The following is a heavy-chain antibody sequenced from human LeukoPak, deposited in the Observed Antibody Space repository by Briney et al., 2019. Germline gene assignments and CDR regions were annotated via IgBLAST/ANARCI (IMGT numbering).Heavy chain of an antibody. CDR3: ARRSCSGGSCYSWAFDI. CDR1: GFTFSDYY. J-gene: IGHJ3*02. D-gene: IGHD2-15*01. V-gene: IGHV3-11*06. Sequence: GGSLRLSCAASGFTFSDYYMSWIRQAPGKGLEWVSYISSSSSYTNYADSVKGRFTISRDNAKNSLYLQMNSLRAEDTAVYYCARRSCSGGSCYSWAFDIWGQGTMVTVSS. CDR2: ISSSSSYT.